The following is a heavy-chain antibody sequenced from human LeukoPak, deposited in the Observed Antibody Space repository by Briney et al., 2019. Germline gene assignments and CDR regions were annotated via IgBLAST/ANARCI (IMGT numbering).Heavy chain of an antibody. CDR3: ARAPGGWSFYYYYYMDV. Sequence: PSETLSLTCTVSGGSISSSSYYWGWIRQPPGKGLEWIGSIYHSGSTYYNPSLKSRVTISVDTSKNQFSLKLSSVTAADTAVYYCARAPGGWSFYYYYYMDVWGKGTTVTVSS. J-gene: IGHJ6*03. D-gene: IGHD6-19*01. V-gene: IGHV4-39*07. CDR1: GGSISSSSYY. CDR2: IYHSGST.